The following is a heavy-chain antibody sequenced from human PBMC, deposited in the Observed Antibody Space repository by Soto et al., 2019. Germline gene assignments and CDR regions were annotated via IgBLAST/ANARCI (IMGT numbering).Heavy chain of an antibody. CDR3: ARDPLTRYYDSSGYLFDY. CDR1: GYSFTSYW. V-gene: IGHV5-10-1*01. Sequence: GESLKISCKGSGYSFTSYWISWVRQMPGKGLEWMGRIDPSDSYTNYSPSFQGHVTISADKSISTAYLQWSSLEASDTAMYYCARDPLTRYYDSSGYLFDYWGQGTLVTVSS. D-gene: IGHD3-22*01. J-gene: IGHJ4*02. CDR2: IDPSDSYT.